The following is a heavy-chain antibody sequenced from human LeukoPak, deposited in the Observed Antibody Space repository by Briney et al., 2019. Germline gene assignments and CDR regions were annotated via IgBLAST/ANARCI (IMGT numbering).Heavy chain of an antibody. CDR3: ASDGFDI. J-gene: IGHJ3*02. V-gene: IGHV3-64*01. Sequence: GGSLRLSCAASGFTFSSYGMHWVRQAPGKGLEYVSAISSNGGSTYYANSVKGRFTISRDNSKNTLYLQMGSLRAEDMAVYYCASDGFDIWGQGTMVTVSS. CDR2: ISSNGGST. CDR1: GFTFSSYG.